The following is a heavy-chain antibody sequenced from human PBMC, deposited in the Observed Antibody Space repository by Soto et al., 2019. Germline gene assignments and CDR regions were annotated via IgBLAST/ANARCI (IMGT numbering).Heavy chain of an antibody. CDR2: IRSKANSYAT. Sequence: PGGSLRLSCAASGFTFSGSAMHWVRQASGKGLEWVGRIRSKANSYATAYAASVKGRFTISRDDSKNTAYLQMNSLKTEDTAVYYCTTEFCSGGSCYDVDWFDPWGQGTLVTVSS. CDR1: GFTFSGSA. D-gene: IGHD2-15*01. J-gene: IGHJ5*02. CDR3: TTEFCSGGSCYDVDWFDP. V-gene: IGHV3-73*01.